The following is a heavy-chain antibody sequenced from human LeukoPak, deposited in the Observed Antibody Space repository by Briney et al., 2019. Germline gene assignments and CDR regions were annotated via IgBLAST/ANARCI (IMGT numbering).Heavy chain of an antibody. CDR2: ISSSSSYI. J-gene: IGHJ4*02. Sequence: SGGSLRLSCAASGFTFSSYSVNWVRQAPGKGLEWVSSISSSSSYIYYADSVKGRSTISRDNAKNSLYLQMNSLRAEDTAVYYCARLYSSGWRYFDYWGQGTLVTVSS. CDR1: GFTFSSYS. CDR3: ARLYSSGWRYFDY. V-gene: IGHV3-21*01. D-gene: IGHD6-19*01.